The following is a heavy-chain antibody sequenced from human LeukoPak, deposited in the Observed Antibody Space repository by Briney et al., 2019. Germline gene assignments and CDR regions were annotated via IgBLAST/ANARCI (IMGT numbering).Heavy chain of an antibody. CDR3: AREGYYGSGSYQYYYYYYMGV. V-gene: IGHV3-74*01. CDR2: INSDGSST. D-gene: IGHD3-10*01. J-gene: IGHJ6*03. Sequence: GGSLRLSCAASGFTFSSYWMHWVRQAPRKGLVWVSRINSDGSSTSYADSVKGRFTISRDNAKNTLYLQMNSLRAEDTAVYYCAREGYYGSGSYQYYYYYYMGVWGKGTTVTVSS. CDR1: GFTFSSYW.